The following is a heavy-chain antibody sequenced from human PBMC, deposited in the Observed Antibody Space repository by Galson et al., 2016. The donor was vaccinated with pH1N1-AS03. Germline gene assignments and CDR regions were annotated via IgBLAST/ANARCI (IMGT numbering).Heavy chain of an antibody. Sequence: VSGDSISTSNWWSWVRQPPGKGLEWIGEVSHAGRTNYSPSLKSRVTISLDKSKNQFSLQLTSVTAADTAVYYCARDVLPYSLGLDVWGQGTTVTVSS. V-gene: IGHV4-4*02. CDR3: ARDVLPYSLGLDV. J-gene: IGHJ6*02. CDR2: VSHAGRT. CDR1: GDSISTSNW. D-gene: IGHD5-18*01.